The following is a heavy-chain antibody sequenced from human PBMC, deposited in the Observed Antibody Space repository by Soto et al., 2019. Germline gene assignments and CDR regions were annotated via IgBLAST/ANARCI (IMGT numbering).Heavy chain of an antibody. V-gene: IGHV4-31*03. CDR2: IYYSGST. J-gene: IGHJ4*02. CDR3: ARGLPTLVGATRFDY. CDR1: GGSISSGGYY. D-gene: IGHD1-26*01. Sequence: QVQLQESGPGLVKPSQTLSLTCTVSGGSISSGGYYWSWIRQHPGKGLAWIGYIYYSGSTYYNPSLKSRVTISVDTSKNQFTLKLSSVTAADTAVYYCARGLPTLVGATRFDYWGQGTLVTVSS.